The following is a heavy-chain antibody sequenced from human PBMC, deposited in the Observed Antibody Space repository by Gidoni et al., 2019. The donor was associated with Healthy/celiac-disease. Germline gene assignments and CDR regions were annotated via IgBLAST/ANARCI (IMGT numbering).Heavy chain of an antibody. CDR1: GYSFTSYW. CDR3: ARGRAPDLDHEDSLATLDY. CDR2: IYPGDSDT. Sequence: EVQLVQSGAEVKKPGESLKISCKGSGYSFTSYWIGWVRQMPGKGLEWMGIIYPGDSDTRYSPSFQGQVTISADKSISTAYLQWSSLKASDTAMYYCARGRAPDLDHEDSLATLDYWGQGTLVTVSS. V-gene: IGHV5-51*03. J-gene: IGHJ4*02. D-gene: IGHD2-15*01.